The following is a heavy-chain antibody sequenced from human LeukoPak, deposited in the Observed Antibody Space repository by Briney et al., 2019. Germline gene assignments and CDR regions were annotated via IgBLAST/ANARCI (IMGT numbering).Heavy chain of an antibody. J-gene: IGHJ3*01. CDR2: ITAYNDNT. CDR1: GYTFTSYG. V-gene: IGHV1-18*01. D-gene: IGHD3-10*01. CDR3: ARDLYYYGSGSYYDVFDV. Sequence: ASVKVSCKASGYTFTSYGISWVRQAPGQGLEWMGWITAYNDNTNYAQKLQGRVTMTTDTSTSTAYMELRSLRSDDTAIYYCARDLYYYGSGSYYDVFDVWGQGTMVTVSS.